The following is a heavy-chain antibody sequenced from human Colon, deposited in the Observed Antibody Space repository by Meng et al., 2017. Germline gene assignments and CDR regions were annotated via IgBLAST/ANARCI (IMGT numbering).Heavy chain of an antibody. J-gene: IGHJ4*02. V-gene: IGHV4-30-4*01. Sequence: VKLQESGPGLVKPSQTLSLTCTFSVDSFNSPDYYWSWIRQPPEKGLEWIGYIYYSGSTYYNPSLKSRVSISGDTSNKQFSLKLTSVTAADTAVYYCARSPYSGSALPFFDYWGQGSLVTVSS. CDR1: VDSFNSPDYY. CDR3: ARSPYSGSALPFFDY. CDR2: IYYSGST. D-gene: IGHD1-26*01.